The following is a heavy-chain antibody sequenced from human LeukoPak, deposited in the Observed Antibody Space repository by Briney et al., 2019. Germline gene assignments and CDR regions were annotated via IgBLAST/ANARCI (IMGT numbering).Heavy chain of an antibody. CDR3: ARDRARGALNWAPANDAFDI. V-gene: IGHV3-30*02. Sequence: PGGSLRLSCATSGFTFSTHGMHWVRQAPGKGLEWVAFIRSDGRDKYYADSVKGRFTISRHNSKNTLYLEMNSLRAEDTAVYYCARDRARGALNWAPANDAFDIWGQGTMVTVSS. CDR1: GFTFSTHG. D-gene: IGHD1-1*01. J-gene: IGHJ3*02. CDR2: IRSDGRDK.